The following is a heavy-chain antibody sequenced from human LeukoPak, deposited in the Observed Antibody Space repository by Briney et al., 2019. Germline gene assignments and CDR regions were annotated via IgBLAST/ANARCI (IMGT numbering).Heavy chain of an antibody. J-gene: IGHJ4*02. D-gene: IGHD3-22*01. CDR2: ISSSSSYI. V-gene: IGHV3-21*04. Sequence: GGSLRLSCAASGFTFSSYSMNWVRQAPGKGLEWGSSISSSSSYIYYADSVKGRFTISRDNAKNSLYLQMNSLRSDDTAVYYCARTGGYYYDSSGYHDYWGQGTLVTVSS. CDR1: GFTFSSYS. CDR3: ARTGGYYYDSSGYHDY.